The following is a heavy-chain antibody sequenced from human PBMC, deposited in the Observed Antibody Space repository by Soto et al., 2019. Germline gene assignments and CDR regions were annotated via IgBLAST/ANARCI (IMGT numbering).Heavy chain of an antibody. CDR1: GASISSGLSY. J-gene: IGHJ4*02. V-gene: IGHV4-31*03. CDR2: MFYSGST. Sequence: KASETRSRTCTVSGASISSGLSYWSWIRQHPGKGLEWIGYMFYSGSTYYHPSLKSRVNISADTSKNQFSLRLTSVTPADTAVYYCARDNGYGHFDSWGQGTLVTVSS. CDR3: ARDNGYGHFDS. D-gene: IGHD5-12*01.